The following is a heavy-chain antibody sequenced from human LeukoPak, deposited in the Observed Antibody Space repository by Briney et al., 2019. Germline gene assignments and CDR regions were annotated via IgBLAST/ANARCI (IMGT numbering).Heavy chain of an antibody. CDR3: ARVPPWRESGRWRFDY. D-gene: IGHD1-26*01. V-gene: IGHV1-2*02. CDR1: GYTFTGYY. CDR2: INPNSGGT. J-gene: IGHJ4*02. Sequence: ASVKVSCKASGYTFTGYYMHWVRQAPGQGLEWMGWINPNSGGTNYAQKFQGRVTMTRDTSISTAYMELSRLRSDDTAVYYCARVPPWRESGRWRFDYWGQGTLVTVS.